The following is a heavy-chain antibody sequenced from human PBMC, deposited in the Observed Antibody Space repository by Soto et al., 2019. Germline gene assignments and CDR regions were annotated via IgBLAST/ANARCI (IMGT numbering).Heavy chain of an antibody. V-gene: IGHV3-30-3*01. Sequence: LRLSCAASGFTFSSYAMHWVRQAPGKGLEWVSLISFDGTNKYYAVSVKGRFTISRDNSKNTLYLQMNSLRHEDTAVYYCARDDKAVAGITSGFEHWGQGTLVTVSS. CDR3: ARDDKAVAGITSGFEH. D-gene: IGHD6-19*01. J-gene: IGHJ4*02. CDR2: ISFDGTNK. CDR1: GFTFSSYA.